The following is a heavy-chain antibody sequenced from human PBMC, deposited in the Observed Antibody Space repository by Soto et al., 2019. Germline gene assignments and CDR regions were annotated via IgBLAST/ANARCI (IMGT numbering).Heavy chain of an antibody. CDR3: ARESLRFLEWLQRGNWFDP. D-gene: IGHD3-3*01. CDR1: GGSFSGYY. V-gene: IGHV4-34*01. CDR2: INHSGST. J-gene: IGHJ5*02. Sequence: LSLTCAVYGGSFSGYYWSWIRQPPGKGLEWIGEINHSGSTNYNPSLKSRVTISVDTSKNQFSLKLSSVTAADTAVYYCARESLRFLEWLQRGNWFDPWGQGTLVTVSS.